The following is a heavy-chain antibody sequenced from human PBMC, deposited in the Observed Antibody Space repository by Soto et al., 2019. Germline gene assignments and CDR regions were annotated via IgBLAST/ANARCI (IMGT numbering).Heavy chain of an antibody. V-gene: IGHV3-9*01. J-gene: IGHJ6*02. CDR3: EKDIRGRGSYYYYYGMDV. D-gene: IGHD3-16*01. CDR1: GFTFDDYA. CDR2: ISWNSANM. Sequence: EVQLVESGGGLVQPGRSLRLSCAASGFTFDDYAMHWVRQAPGKGLAWVSGISWNSANMNYADSVKARFTISRDNAKNSLPLQMNSLREEETALYYCEKDIRGRGSYYYYYGMDVWGQGTTVTVSS.